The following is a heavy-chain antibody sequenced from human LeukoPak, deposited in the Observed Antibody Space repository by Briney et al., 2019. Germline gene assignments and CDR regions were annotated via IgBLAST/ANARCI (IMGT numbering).Heavy chain of an antibody. CDR1: GYSISSGYY. CDR2: IYHSGST. V-gene: IGHV4-38-2*02. Sequence: PSETLSLTCTVSGYSISSGYYWGWIRQPPGKGLEWIGSIYHSGSTYYNPSLKSRVTISVDTSKNQFSLKLSSVTAADTAVYYCARHAGSDYYYYYMDVWGKGTTVTISS. CDR3: ARHAGSDYYYYYMDV. D-gene: IGHD1-1*01. J-gene: IGHJ6*03.